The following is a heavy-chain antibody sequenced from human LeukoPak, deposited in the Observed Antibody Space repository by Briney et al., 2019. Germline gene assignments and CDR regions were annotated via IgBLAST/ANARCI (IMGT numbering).Heavy chain of an antibody. V-gene: IGHV3-74*01. J-gene: IGHJ6*02. CDR3: ARDVLTMVRGAGRYGMDV. CDR2: INSDESNT. D-gene: IGHD3-10*01. CDR1: GFTVSSNY. Sequence: GGSLRLSCAASGFTVSSNYMSWVRQAPGKGLEWVSRINSDESNTNSYADSVKGRFIISRDNAKNSLYLQMNSLRAEDTAVYYCARDVLTMVRGAGRYGMDVWGQGTTVTVSS.